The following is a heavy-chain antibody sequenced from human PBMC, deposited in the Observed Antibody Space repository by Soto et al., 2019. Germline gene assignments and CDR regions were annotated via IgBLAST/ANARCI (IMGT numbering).Heavy chain of an antibody. CDR3: ASEAPRITGTTGYYYGMDV. D-gene: IGHD1-7*01. V-gene: IGHV1-8*01. CDR1: GYTFTSYD. CDR2: MNPNSGNT. Sequence: QVQLVQSGAEVKKPGASVKVSCKASGYTFTSYDINWVRQATGQGLEWMGWMNPNSGNTGYAQKFQGRVTMTRNNSISTAHLELSSLRSEDTAVYYCASEAPRITGTTGYYYGMDVWGQGTTVTVSS. J-gene: IGHJ6*02.